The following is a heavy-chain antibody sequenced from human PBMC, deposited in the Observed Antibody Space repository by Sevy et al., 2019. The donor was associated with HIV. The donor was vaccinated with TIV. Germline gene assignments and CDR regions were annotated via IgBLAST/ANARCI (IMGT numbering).Heavy chain of an antibody. V-gene: IGHV4-39*01. CDR1: GGSISSSSYY. D-gene: IGHD3-22*01. Sequence: SETLSLTCTVSGGSISSSSYYWGWIRQPPGKGLEWIGSIYYSGSTYYNPSLKSRVTISVDTSKNQFSLKLSSVTAADTAVYYCAGHVGSYYYDSSGYKPPDYWGQGTLVTVSS. J-gene: IGHJ4*02. CDR2: IYYSGST. CDR3: AGHVGSYYYDSSGYKPPDY.